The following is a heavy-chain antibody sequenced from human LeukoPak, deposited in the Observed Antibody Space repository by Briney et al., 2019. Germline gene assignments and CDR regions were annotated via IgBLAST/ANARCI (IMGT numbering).Heavy chain of an antibody. V-gene: IGHV4-38-2*02. CDR1: GYSISSGYY. D-gene: IGHD3-3*01. CDR3: ARADFWSGYYTWNYYYYMDV. CDR2: IYHSGST. Sequence: SETLSLTCTVSGYSISSGYYWGWIRRPPGKGLEWIGSIYHSGSTYYNPSLKSRVTISVDTSKNQFSLKLSSVTAADTAVYYCARADFWSGYYTWNYYYYMDVWGKGTTVTVSS. J-gene: IGHJ6*03.